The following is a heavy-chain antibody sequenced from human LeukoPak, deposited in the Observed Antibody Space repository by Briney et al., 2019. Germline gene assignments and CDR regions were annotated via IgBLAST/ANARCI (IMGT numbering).Heavy chain of an antibody. CDR2: ISYSGST. J-gene: IGHJ4*02. V-gene: IGHV4-31*03. Sequence: SETLSLTCTVSGGSISSGDYYWSWIRQRPGKGLEWIGYISYSGSTYYNPSLKSRVTISVDTSKNQLSLKLSSMTAADTAVYYCARDSGSYYFDYWGQGTLVTVSS. CDR1: GGSISSGDYY. D-gene: IGHD1-26*01. CDR3: ARDSGSYYFDY.